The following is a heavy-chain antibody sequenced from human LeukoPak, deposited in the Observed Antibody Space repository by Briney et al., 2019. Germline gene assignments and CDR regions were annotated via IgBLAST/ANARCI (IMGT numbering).Heavy chain of an antibody. D-gene: IGHD3-3*01. CDR1: GFTFSGYA. CDR2: ISGSGGST. CDR3: ATTPEWFDY. V-gene: IGHV3-23*01. Sequence: GGSLRLSFAASGFTFSGYAMGWVRRAPGKGLEWVSAISGSGGSTYYADSVKGRFTISRDNSKNTLYLQMNSLRAEDTAVYYCATTPEWFDYWGQGTLVTVSS. J-gene: IGHJ4*02.